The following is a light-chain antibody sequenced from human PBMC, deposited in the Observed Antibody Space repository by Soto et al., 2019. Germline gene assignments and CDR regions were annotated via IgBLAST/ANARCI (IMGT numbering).Light chain of an antibody. Sequence: DIQMTQSPSTLSGSVGDRVTITCRASQTISSWLAWYQQKPGKAPKLLIYKASTLKSGVPSRFSGRGSGTEFTLTISSLQTDDFATYYCPHYNSYSEAFGQGTKVDIK. CDR1: QTISSW. V-gene: IGKV1-5*03. CDR3: PHYNSYSEA. CDR2: KAS. J-gene: IGKJ1*01.